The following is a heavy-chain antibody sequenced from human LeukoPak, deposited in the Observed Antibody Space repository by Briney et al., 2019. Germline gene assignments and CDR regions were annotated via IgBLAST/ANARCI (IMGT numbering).Heavy chain of an antibody. CDR2: IYYSGST. Sequence: SETLSLTCTVYGGSFSGYYWGWIRQPPGKGLEWIGSIYYSGSTYCNPSLKSRVTISVDTSKNQFSLKLSSVTAADTAVYYCASLGGMVRGVISKIDYWGQGTLVTVSS. J-gene: IGHJ4*02. D-gene: IGHD3-10*01. CDR3: ASLGGMVRGVISKIDY. V-gene: IGHV4-39*01. CDR1: GGSFSGYY.